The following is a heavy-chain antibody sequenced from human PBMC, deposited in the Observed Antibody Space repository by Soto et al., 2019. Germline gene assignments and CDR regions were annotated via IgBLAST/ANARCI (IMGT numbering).Heavy chain of an antibody. J-gene: IGHJ4*02. CDR1: GFPFSNHA. CDR3: ARDPGVGYCSGGSCYVTDF. Sequence: GGSLRLCCAATGFPFSNHAMHWVRQAPGKGLEWVALLSFDGTNEYYADSVKGRFTISRDNTNNMLFLQMNSLRPEDTAVYYCARDPGVGYCSGGSCYVTDFWGQGTLVTVSS. CDR2: LSFDGTNE. V-gene: IGHV3-30-3*01. D-gene: IGHD2-15*01.